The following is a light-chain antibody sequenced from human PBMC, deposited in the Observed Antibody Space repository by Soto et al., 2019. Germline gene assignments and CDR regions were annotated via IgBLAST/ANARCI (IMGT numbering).Light chain of an antibody. Sequence: EIVLTQSPGTLSLSPGERATLSCRASQSVSSTYLAWYQQKPGQAPRLLFYGASSRATGIPDRFSGSGSGTDFTLTISRLEPEDFAVYYCQQYDSSPPQFTFGPGTKVDIK. CDR2: GAS. J-gene: IGKJ3*01. CDR1: QSVSSTY. CDR3: QQYDSSPPQFT. V-gene: IGKV3-20*01.